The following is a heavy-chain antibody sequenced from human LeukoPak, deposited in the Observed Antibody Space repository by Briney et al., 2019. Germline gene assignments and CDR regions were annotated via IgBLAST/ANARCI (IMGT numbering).Heavy chain of an antibody. CDR3: ASAAAGPYNFDY. CDR1: GYTFTSDG. D-gene: IGHD6-13*01. V-gene: IGHV1-18*01. J-gene: IGHJ4*02. Sequence: ASVKVSCKASGYTFTSDGISWVRQAPGQGLEWMGWISAYNGNTNYAQKLQGRVTMTTDTSTSTAYMELRSLRSDDTAVYYCASAAAGPYNFDYWGQGTLVTVSS. CDR2: ISAYNGNT.